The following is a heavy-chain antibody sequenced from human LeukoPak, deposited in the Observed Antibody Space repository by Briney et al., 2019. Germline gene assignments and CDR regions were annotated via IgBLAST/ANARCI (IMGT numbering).Heavy chain of an antibody. CDR1: GYTFTGYN. V-gene: IGHV1-18*01. CDR2: ISSHTGHT. D-gene: IGHD3-16*01. CDR3: ARADSLGAMDV. J-gene: IGHJ6*02. Sequence: ASVKVSCKASGYTFTGYNINWMRQAPGQGLEWMGWISSHTGHTNFAQMLQGRVTMNTDKSTSTAYMELRSLRSDDTAVYYCARADSLGAMDVWGQGTTVTVSS.